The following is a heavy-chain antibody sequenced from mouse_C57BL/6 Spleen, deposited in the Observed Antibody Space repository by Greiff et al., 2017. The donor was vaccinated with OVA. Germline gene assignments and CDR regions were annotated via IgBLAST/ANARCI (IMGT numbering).Heavy chain of an antibody. CDR1: GYAFSSSW. D-gene: IGHD1-3*01. J-gene: IGHJ4*01. V-gene: IGHV1-82*01. CDR3: ARGGTKRNAMDY. Sequence: QVQLQQSGPELVKPGASVKISCKASGYAFSSSWMNWVKQRPGKGLEWIGRIYPGDGDTNYNGKFKGKATLTADKSSSTAYMQLSSLTSEDSAVYFCARGGTKRNAMDYWGQGTSVTVSS. CDR2: IYPGDGDT.